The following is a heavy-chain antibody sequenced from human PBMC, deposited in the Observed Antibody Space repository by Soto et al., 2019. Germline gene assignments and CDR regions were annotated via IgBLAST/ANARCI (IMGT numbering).Heavy chain of an antibody. CDR2: INGDGSST. CDR3: ARGCRSGRFDF. CDR1: GFTFSSYW. J-gene: IGHJ4*02. Sequence: EVQLVESGGGLVQPGGSLRLSCVASGFTFSSYWMHWVRQVPGKGLVWVSRINGDGSSTSYADSVKGRFTFSRDKAKNTLYLHMNSLRAEDTAVCYCARGCRSGRFDFLGQGTLVTVSS. V-gene: IGHV3-74*01. D-gene: IGHD1-26*01.